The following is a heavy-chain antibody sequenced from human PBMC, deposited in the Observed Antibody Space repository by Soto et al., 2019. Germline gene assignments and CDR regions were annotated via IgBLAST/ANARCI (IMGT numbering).Heavy chain of an antibody. CDR3: ASHGSGSHYNGAFRYYGMDV. CDR1: GGTFSSYA. CDR2: IIPIFGTA. D-gene: IGHD3-10*01. V-gene: IGHV1-69*13. J-gene: IGHJ6*02. Sequence: GASVKVSCKASGGTFSSYAISWVRQAPGQGLEWMGGIIPIFGTANYAQKFQGRVTITADESTSTAYMELSSLRSEDTAVYYCASHGSGSHYNGAFRYYGMDVWGQGTKVTVYS.